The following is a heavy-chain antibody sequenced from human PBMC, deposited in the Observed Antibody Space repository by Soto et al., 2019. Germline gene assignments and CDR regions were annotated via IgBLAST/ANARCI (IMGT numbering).Heavy chain of an antibody. CDR3: ARDRTDYGVFDY. V-gene: IGHV3-11*05. CDR1: GFSLSDTQ. D-gene: IGHD4-17*01. CDR2: VSPSGTYT. J-gene: IGHJ4*02. Sequence: PGGSLRLSCAASGFSLSDTQMTWVRQAPGKGLEWVSDVSPSGTYTNYADSVKGRFTISRDNAKNSLYLQMNSLRAEDTAVYYCARDRTDYGVFDYWGQGTLVTVSS.